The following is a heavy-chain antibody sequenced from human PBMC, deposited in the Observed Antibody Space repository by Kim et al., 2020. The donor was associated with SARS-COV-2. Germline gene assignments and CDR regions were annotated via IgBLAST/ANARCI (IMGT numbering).Heavy chain of an antibody. CDR2: ISHAGSSK. CDR3: AKVRPSYGDYVVMTYYYGMDV. CDR1: GFTFSNYG. D-gene: IGHD4-17*01. J-gene: IGHJ6*02. Sequence: GGSLRLSCAASGFTFSNYGMHWVRQAPGKGLEWVAVISHAGSSKHYAHSVKGRFTISRDNTNNTLYLQMNSLRLEDTAVYHCAKVRPSYGDYVVMTYYYGMDVWGQGTTVIVSS. V-gene: IGHV3-30*19.